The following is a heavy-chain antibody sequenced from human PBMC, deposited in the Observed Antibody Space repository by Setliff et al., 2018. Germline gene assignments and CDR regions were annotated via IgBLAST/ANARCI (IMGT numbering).Heavy chain of an antibody. CDR1: GYTFSSYA. Sequence: ASVKVSCKAPGYTFSSYAMNWVRQAPGQGLEWMGWISAYNGDTNYAQNLQGRVTMTTDTSTSTAYMELRSLRSDDTAVYYCARDRATVVAPPTSTLFDPWGQGTLVTVSS. D-gene: IGHD2-2*01. J-gene: IGHJ5*02. CDR3: ARDRATVVAPPTSTLFDP. CDR2: ISAYNGDT. V-gene: IGHV1-18*01.